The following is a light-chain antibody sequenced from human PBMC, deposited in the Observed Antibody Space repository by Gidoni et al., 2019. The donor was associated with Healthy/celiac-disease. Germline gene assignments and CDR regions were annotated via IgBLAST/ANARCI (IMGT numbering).Light chain of an antibody. V-gene: IGKV1-8*01. CDR1: HGISSY. CDR2: AAS. J-gene: IGKJ5*01. Sequence: AIRMTQSPSSFSASTGDRVTITCRANHGISSYLAWYQQKPGKAPKLLIYAASTLQSGVPSRFSGSGSGTDFTITISCLQSEDFATYYCQQYYSYPRAFGQXTRLEIK. CDR3: QQYYSYPRA.